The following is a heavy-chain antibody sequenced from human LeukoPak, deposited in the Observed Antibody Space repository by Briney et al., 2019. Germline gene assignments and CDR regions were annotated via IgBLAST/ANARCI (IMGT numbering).Heavy chain of an antibody. CDR1: GFTFSSYA. V-gene: IGHV3-23*01. CDR3: AKDGGYSSGWTPFDY. CDR2: ISGSGGST. J-gene: IGHJ4*02. D-gene: IGHD6-19*01. Sequence: GGSLRLSCAAPGFTFSSYAMSWVRQAPGKGLEWVSAISGSGGSTYYADSVKGRFTISRDNSKNTLYLQMNSLRAEDTAVYYCAKDGGYSSGWTPFDYWGQGTLVTVSS.